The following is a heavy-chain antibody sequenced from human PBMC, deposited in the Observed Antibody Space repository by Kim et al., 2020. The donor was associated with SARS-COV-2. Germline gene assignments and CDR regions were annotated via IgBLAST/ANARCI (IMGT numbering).Heavy chain of an antibody. D-gene: IGHD3-10*01. J-gene: IGHJ4*02. Sequence: GSTNYNPSLKSRVTISVDTSKNQFSLKLSSVTAADTAVYYCASSRESVDYWGQGTLVTVSS. CDR2: GST. V-gene: IGHV4-4*09. CDR3: ASSRESVDY.